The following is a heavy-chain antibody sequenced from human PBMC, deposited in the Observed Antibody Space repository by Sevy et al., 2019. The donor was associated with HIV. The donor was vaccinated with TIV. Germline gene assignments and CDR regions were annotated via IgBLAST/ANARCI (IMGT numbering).Heavy chain of an antibody. V-gene: IGHV3-23*01. Sequence: GGSLRLSCAASGFTFSSYAMSWVRQAPGKGLEWVSAISGSGGSTYYADSVKGRFTISRDNSKNTLYLQMNSLRAEDTAVYYCAKDRRFGLTSIEESWFDPWGQGTLVTVSS. D-gene: IGHD3-10*01. CDR2: ISGSGGST. CDR3: AKDRRFGLTSIEESWFDP. CDR1: GFTFSSYA. J-gene: IGHJ5*02.